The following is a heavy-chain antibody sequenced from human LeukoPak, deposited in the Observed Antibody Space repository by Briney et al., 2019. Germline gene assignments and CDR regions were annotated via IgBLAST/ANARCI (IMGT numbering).Heavy chain of an antibody. V-gene: IGHV4-39*01. CDR1: GGSLSSTTHY. CDR2: VFHSGGT. D-gene: IGHD2-15*01. J-gene: IGHJ6*02. Sequence: PSETLSLTCTVSGGSLSSTTHYWGWIRQPPGKGLEWIGNVFHSGGTSYNPSLKSRVTISVDTSKTQFSLKLSSVTAADTAVYYCARQGIDSSDDYYYYGMDVWGQGTTVTVSS. CDR3: ARQGIDSSDDYYYYGMDV.